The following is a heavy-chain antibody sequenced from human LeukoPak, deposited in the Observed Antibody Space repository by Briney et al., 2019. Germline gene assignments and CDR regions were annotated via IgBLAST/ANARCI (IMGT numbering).Heavy chain of an antibody. CDR2: ISAYNGNT. CDR3: ARGPGEWLLYDPSDY. V-gene: IGHV1-18*01. J-gene: IGHJ4*02. CDR1: GYTFTSYG. Sequence: ASVKVSCEASGYTFTSYGISWVRQAPGQGLEWMGWISAYNGNTNYAQKLQGRVTMTTDTSTSTAYMELRSLRSDDTAVYYCARGPGEWLLYDPSDYWGQGTLVTVSS. D-gene: IGHD3-3*01.